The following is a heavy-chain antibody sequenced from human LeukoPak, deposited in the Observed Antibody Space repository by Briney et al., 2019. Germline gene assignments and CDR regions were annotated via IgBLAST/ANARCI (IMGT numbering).Heavy chain of an antibody. Sequence: SCKASGGTFSSYGMHWVRQAPGKGLEWVAVIWYDGSNKYYADSVKGRFTISRDNSKNTLYLQMNSLRAEDTAVYYCAKEIRRITMIVVGSTYFDYWGQGTLVTVSS. V-gene: IGHV3-33*06. D-gene: IGHD3-22*01. CDR2: IWYDGSNK. CDR3: AKEIRRITMIVVGSTYFDY. CDR1: GGTFSSYG. J-gene: IGHJ4*02.